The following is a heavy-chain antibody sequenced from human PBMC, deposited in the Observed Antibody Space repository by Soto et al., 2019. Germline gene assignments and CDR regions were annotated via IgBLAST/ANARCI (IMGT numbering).Heavy chain of an antibody. D-gene: IGHD2-2*01. CDR3: ARVRYCSSTSCGWFDP. CDR2: IIPIFGTA. Sequence: SVKVSCKASGGTFSSYAISWVRQAPGQGLEWMGGIIPIFGTANYAQKFQGRVTITADESTSIAYMELSSLRSEDTAVYYCARVRYCSSTSCGWFDPWGQGTLVTVSS. J-gene: IGHJ5*02. CDR1: GGTFSSYA. V-gene: IGHV1-69*13.